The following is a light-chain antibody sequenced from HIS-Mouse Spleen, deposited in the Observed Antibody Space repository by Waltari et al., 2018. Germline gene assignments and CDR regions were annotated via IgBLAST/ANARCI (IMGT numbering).Light chain of an antibody. CDR3: KQLNSYPPT. J-gene: IGKJ1*01. CDR1: QGISSY. Sequence: DIQLTQSPSFLSASVGDRVTINCRASQGISSYLAWYQQKPGKAPKLLIYAASTLQSGVPSSFSGSGSGTEFTLTISSLQPEDFATYYCKQLNSYPPTFGQGTKVEIK. V-gene: IGKV1-9*01. CDR2: AAS.